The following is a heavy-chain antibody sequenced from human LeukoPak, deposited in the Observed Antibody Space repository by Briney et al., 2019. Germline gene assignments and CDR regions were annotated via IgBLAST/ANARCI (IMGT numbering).Heavy chain of an antibody. CDR3: TSLSDAIESFGTRNY. V-gene: IGHV3-21*04. CDR1: GFNLSNYN. J-gene: IGHJ4*02. CDR2: ITVTTTFI. D-gene: IGHD2-8*01. Sequence: PGGSLRLSCAASGFNLSNYNMNWVRQAPGKGLERVSSITVTTTFIYYADSVKGRFTISRDNSKNTLYLQMNSLRAEDTAVYYCTSLSDAIESFGTRNYWGQGTLVTVSS.